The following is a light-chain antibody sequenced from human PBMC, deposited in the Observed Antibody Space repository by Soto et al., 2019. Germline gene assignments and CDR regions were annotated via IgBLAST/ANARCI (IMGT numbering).Light chain of an antibody. V-gene: IGKV3D-15*01. CDR2: DAS. CDR1: QSVSSY. J-gene: IGKJ1*01. Sequence: EIVLTPSPSTLSLSPGERATLSCRASQSVSSYLAWYQQKPGQAPRLLIYDASNRATGIPARFSGSGSGTEFTLTISSLQSEDFAIYYCQQYNNWQTFGQGTKVDI. CDR3: QQYNNWQT.